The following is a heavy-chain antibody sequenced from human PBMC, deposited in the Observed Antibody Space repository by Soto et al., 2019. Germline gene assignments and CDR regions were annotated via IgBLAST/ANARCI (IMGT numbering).Heavy chain of an antibody. CDR1: GGTFSSYT. Sequence: QVQLVQSGAEVKRPGSSVKVSCKAPGGTFSSYTISWVRQDPGQGLEWMGGIIPIFGTAKYAQKFQGRVTITADESTSTGYMELSSLRSEDTAVYYCARSKGGSSSLDIYYYYYYGMDVWGQGTTVTVSS. J-gene: IGHJ6*02. CDR2: IIPIFGTA. D-gene: IGHD2-15*01. V-gene: IGHV1-69*01. CDR3: ARSKGGSSSLDIYYYYYYGMDV.